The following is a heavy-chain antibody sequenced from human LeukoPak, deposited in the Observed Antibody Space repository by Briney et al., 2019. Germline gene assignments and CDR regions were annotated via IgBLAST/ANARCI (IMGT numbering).Heavy chain of an antibody. CDR3: ERDRIAADS. CDR2: IYYSGST. J-gene: IGHJ5*02. V-gene: IGHV4-59*11. D-gene: IGHD6-25*01. CDR1: GGSISSHY. Sequence: PSETLSLTCTVSGGSISSHYWSWIRQPPGKGLEWIGYIYYSGSTNYNPSLKSRVTISVDTSQNQFSLKLSSVTAADTAVYYCERDRIAADSWGQGTLVTVSS.